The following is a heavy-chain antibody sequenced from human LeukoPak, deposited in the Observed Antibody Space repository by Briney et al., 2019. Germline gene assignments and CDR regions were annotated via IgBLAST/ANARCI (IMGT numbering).Heavy chain of an antibody. CDR3: TTGIRGD. J-gene: IGHJ4*02. Sequence: PGGSLRLSCATSGFTFSNAWMNWVRQAPGKGLEWVGRIASKTDGGTTDYAAPVKGRFTISRDDSKNTLFLQMNSLKTEDTAVYYCTTGIRGDCGQGTLVTVSS. CDR1: GFTFSNAW. V-gene: IGHV3-15*04. CDR2: IASKTDGGTT.